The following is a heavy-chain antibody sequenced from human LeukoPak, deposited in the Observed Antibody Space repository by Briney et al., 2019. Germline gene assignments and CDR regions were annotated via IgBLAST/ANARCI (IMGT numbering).Heavy chain of an antibody. D-gene: IGHD6-19*01. J-gene: IGHJ4*02. CDR1: GFTFDDYA. CDR3: AKGMSAVAGTIDY. Sequence: GGSLRLSCAASGFTFDDYAMHWVRQAPGKGLEWVSGISWNSGSIGYADSVKGRFTISRDNAKSSLYLQMNSLRAEDTALYYCAKGMSAVAGTIDYWGQGTLVTVSS. V-gene: IGHV3-9*01. CDR2: ISWNSGSI.